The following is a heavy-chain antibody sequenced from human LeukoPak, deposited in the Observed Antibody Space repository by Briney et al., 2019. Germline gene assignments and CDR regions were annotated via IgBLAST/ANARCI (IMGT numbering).Heavy chain of an antibody. D-gene: IGHD3-22*01. V-gene: IGHV1-46*01. CDR3: ARDQDYDSSGYLFDY. CDR1: GYTFTSYY. CDR2: INPSGGST. Sequence: ASVKVSCRASGYTFTSYYMHWVRQAPGQGLEWMGIINPSGGSTSYAQKFQGRVTMTRDMSTSTVYMELSSLRSEDTAVYYCARDQDYDSSGYLFDYWGQGTLVTVSS. J-gene: IGHJ4*02.